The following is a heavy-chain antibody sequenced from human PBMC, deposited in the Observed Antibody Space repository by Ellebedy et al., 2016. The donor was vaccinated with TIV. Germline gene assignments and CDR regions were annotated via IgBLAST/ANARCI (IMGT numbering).Heavy chain of an antibody. V-gene: IGHV4-34*01. CDR2: INHSGST. CDR1: GGSFSGYY. CDR3: ARGLGSGILFDY. J-gene: IGHJ4*02. D-gene: IGHD3-16*01. Sequence: SETLSLTXAVYGGSFSGYYWSWIRQPPGKGLEWIGEINHSGSTNYNPSLKSRVTISVDTSKNQFSLKLSSVTAADTAVYYCARGLGSGILFDYWGQGTLVTVSS.